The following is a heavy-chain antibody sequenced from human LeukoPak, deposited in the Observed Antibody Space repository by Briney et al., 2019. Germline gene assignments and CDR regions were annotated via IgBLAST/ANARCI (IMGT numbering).Heavy chain of an antibody. CDR1: GGSISSYY. CDR2: IYYSGST. CDR3: ARDQRYYYGMDV. Sequence: PSETLSLTCTVSGGSISSYYWSWIRQPPGKGLEWIGYIYYSGSTSYNPSLKSRVTISVDTSKNQFSLKLSSVTAADTAVYYCARDQRYYYGMDVWGQETTVTVSS. J-gene: IGHJ6*02. V-gene: IGHV4-59*01.